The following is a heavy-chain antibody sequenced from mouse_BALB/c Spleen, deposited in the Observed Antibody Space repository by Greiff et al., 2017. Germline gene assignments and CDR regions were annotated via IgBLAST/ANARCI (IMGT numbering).Heavy chain of an antibody. CDR1: GYTFTSYW. J-gene: IGHJ3*01. D-gene: IGHD2-1*01. CDR2: INPSTGYT. CDR3: ARGTGKWFAY. Sequence: VQLQQSGAELAKPGASVKMSCKASGYTFTSYWMHWVKQRPGQGLEWIGYINPSTGYTEYNQKFKDKATLTADKSSSTAYMQLSSLTSEDSAVYYCARGTGKWFAYWGQGTLVTVSA. V-gene: IGHV1-7*01.